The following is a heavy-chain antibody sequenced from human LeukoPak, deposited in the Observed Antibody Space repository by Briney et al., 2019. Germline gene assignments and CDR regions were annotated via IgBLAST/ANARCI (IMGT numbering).Heavy chain of an antibody. V-gene: IGHV4-34*01. D-gene: IGHD1-26*01. J-gene: IGHJ6*03. CDR1: GGSFSGYY. Sequence: SETLSLTCGVSGGSFSGYYWTWIRQLPGKGLEWMGEINHSGNTIYNPSLKSRVTISIDTSKNQISLNMRSVTAADTAVYYCARGQNWETFYHYCMDVWGNGTTVTVSS. CDR3: ARGQNWETFYHYCMDV. CDR2: INHSGNT.